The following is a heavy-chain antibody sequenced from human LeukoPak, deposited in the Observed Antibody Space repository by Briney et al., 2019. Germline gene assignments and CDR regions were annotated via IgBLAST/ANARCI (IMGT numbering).Heavy chain of an antibody. J-gene: IGHJ6*02. CDR2: ISYDANNK. V-gene: IGHV3-30-3*01. CDR3: ALAARYYYYGMDV. Sequence: GGSLRLSCAASGFTFSSFAIHWVRQAPGKGLEWVAVISYDANNKYYADSVKGRFTISRDNSKNTLYLEMSSLRSEDTAVYYCALAARYYYYGMDVWGQGTTVTVSS. CDR1: GFTFSSFA. D-gene: IGHD6-6*01.